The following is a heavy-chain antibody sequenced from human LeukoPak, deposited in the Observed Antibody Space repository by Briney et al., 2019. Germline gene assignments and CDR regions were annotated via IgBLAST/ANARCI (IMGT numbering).Heavy chain of an antibody. D-gene: IGHD3-10*01. CDR3: ARTRYYYNSRSYGAPYYFDY. CDR1: GYTFTGYY. V-gene: IGHV1-69*13. J-gene: IGHJ4*02. CDR2: IIPIFGTA. Sequence: SVKVSCKASGYTFTGYYMHWVRQAPGQGLEWMGGIIPIFGTANYAQKFQGRVTITADESTSTAYMELSSLRSEDTAVYYCARTRYYYNSRSYGAPYYFDYWGQGTLVTVSS.